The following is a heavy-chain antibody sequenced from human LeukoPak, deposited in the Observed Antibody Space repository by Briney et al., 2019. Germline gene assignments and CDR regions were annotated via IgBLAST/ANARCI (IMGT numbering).Heavy chain of an antibody. CDR2: INPSGGST. V-gene: IGHV1-46*01. J-gene: IGHJ4*02. CDR3: AREGDPHRYYYDTYFDY. CDR1: GYSFIRFY. D-gene: IGHD3-22*01. Sequence: ASVKVSCKTSGYSFIRFYIHWVRQAPGQGLEWMGIINPSGGSTSYAQKFQGRVTMTRDTSTSTVYMELSSLRSEDTAVYYCAREGDPHRYYYDTYFDYWGQGTLVTVSS.